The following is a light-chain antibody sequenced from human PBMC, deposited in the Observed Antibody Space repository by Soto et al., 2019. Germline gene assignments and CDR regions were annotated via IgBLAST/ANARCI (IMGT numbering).Light chain of an antibody. V-gene: IGLV2-14*01. CDR2: EVS. CDR1: SSDVGGYNY. Sequence: QSVLTQPASVSGSPGQSITISCTGTSSDVGGYNYVSWYQQHPGKAPKLMIYEVSNRPSGVSNRFSGSKSGGTASLTISGLQAEDEADYYCSSYTSSSILYVFGTGTNVTVL. J-gene: IGLJ1*01. CDR3: SSYTSSSILYV.